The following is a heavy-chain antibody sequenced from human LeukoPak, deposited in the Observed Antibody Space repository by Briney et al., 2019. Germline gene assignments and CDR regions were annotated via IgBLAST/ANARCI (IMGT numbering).Heavy chain of an antibody. CDR1: GFTFSSYA. D-gene: IGHD1-26*01. J-gene: IGHJ4*02. CDR3: ARAYSGSYDYFAY. V-gene: IGHV3-30-3*01. CDR2: ISYDGSNK. Sequence: GGSLRLSCAASGFTFSSYAMHWVRQAPGKGLEGVAVISYDGSNKYYADSVKGRFTISRDNSKNTLYLQMNSLRAEDTAVYYCARAYSGSYDYFAYWGQGTLVTVSS.